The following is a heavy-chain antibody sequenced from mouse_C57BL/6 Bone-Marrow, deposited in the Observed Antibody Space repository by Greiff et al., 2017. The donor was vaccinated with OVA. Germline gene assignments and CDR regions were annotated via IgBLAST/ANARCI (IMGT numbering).Heavy chain of an antibody. J-gene: IGHJ2*01. V-gene: IGHV1-74*01. Sequence: QVQLQQPGAELVKPGASVKVSCKASGYTFTSYWMHWVKQRPGQGLEWIGRIHPSDSDTNYNQKFKGKATLTVDKSSSTAYMQLSSLTSEDSVVYYCARGGNYVGNYFDYWGQGTTLTVSS. CDR1: GYTFTSYW. CDR3: ARGGNYVGNYFDY. D-gene: IGHD2-1*01. CDR2: IHPSDSDT.